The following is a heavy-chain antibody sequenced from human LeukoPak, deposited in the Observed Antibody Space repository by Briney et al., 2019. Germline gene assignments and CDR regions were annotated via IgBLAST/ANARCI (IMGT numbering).Heavy chain of an antibody. CDR3: ARADGDYDYVWGSYRYGGYFDY. D-gene: IGHD3-16*02. CDR2: ISSSGSTI. CDR1: GFTFSDYY. J-gene: IGHJ4*02. V-gene: IGHV3-11*04. Sequence: GGSLRLSCAASGFTFSDYYMSWIRQAPGKGLEWVSYISSSGSTIYYADSVKGRFTISRDNSKNTLYLQMNSLRAEDTAVYYCARADGDYDYVWGSYRYGGYFDYWGQGTLVTVSS.